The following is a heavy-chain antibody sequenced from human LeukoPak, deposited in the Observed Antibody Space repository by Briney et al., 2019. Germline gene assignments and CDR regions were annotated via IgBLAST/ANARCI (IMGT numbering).Heavy chain of an antibody. D-gene: IGHD2-2*01. CDR3: VRSTPRDAFDI. Sequence: SETLSLTCAVSGYSISSGYYWGWIRQPPGKGLEWIGSIYHSGGTYYNPSLKSRVTISVDTSKNQFSLKLGSVTAADTAVYYCVRSTPRDAFDIWGQGTMVTVSS. V-gene: IGHV4-38-2*01. CDR1: GYSISSGYY. CDR2: IYHSGGT. J-gene: IGHJ3*02.